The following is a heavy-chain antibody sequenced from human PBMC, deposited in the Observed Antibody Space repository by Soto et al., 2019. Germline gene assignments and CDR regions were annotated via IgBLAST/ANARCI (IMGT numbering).Heavy chain of an antibody. CDR1: GDSVSSNSAA. D-gene: IGHD1-26*01. CDR3: AIEGGNRYYCYVMAV. Sequence: SQTLSLTCAISGDSVSSNSAAWNWIRQSPSRGLEWLGRTYYRSKWYNDYAVSVKSRITINPDISKNQFSLQLNSVTPEDTAVYYFAIEGGNRYYCYVMAVWGQGTTVTVSS. V-gene: IGHV6-1*01. J-gene: IGHJ6*02. CDR2: TYYRSKWYN.